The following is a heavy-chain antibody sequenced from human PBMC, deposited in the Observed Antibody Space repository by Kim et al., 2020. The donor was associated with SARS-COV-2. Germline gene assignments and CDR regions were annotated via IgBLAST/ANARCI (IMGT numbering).Heavy chain of an antibody. Sequence: ASVKVSCKASGYTFTSYAMHWVRQAPGQRLEWMGWINAGNGNTKYSQKFQGRVTITRDTSASTAYMELSSLRSEDTAVYYCAREGEYCSSTSCYQDPDAFDIWGQGTMVTVSS. CDR1: GYTFTSYA. V-gene: IGHV1-3*01. CDR2: INAGNGNT. CDR3: AREGEYCSSTSCYQDPDAFDI. D-gene: IGHD2-2*01. J-gene: IGHJ3*02.